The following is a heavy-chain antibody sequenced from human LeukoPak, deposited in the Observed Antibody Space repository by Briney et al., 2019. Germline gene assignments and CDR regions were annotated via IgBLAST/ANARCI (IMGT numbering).Heavy chain of an antibody. V-gene: IGHV3-21*01. Sequence: PGGSLRLSCAASGFTFSSYSMNWVRQAPGKGLERVSSISSSSSYIHYADSVKGRFTISRDNAKNSLYLQMNSLRAKDTAVYYCARKGLGYCSSTSCYYGMDVWGQGTTVTVSS. D-gene: IGHD2-2*01. J-gene: IGHJ6*02. CDR2: ISSSSSYI. CDR3: ARKGLGYCSSTSCYYGMDV. CDR1: GFTFSSYS.